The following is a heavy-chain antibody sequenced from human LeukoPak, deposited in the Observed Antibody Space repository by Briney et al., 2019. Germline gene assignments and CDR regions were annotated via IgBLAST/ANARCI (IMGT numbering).Heavy chain of an antibody. D-gene: IGHD6-13*01. J-gene: IGHJ5*02. CDR2: IKQDGSEK. CDR1: GFTFNSYA. Sequence: GGSLRLSCAASGFTFNSYAMSWVRQAPGKGLEWVANIKQDGSEKYYVDSVKGRFTISRDNAKNSLYLQMNSLRAEDTAVYYCARGRDSSSWYYFGHGWFDPWGQGTLVTVSS. V-gene: IGHV3-7*03. CDR3: ARGRDSSSWYYFGHGWFDP.